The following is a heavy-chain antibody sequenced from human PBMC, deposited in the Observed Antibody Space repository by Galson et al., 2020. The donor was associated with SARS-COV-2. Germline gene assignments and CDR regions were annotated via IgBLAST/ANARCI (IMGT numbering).Heavy chain of an antibody. CDR1: GLICSDAH. J-gene: IGHJ5*02. CDR3: ARESWGSLDP. CDR2: IKNGGDTI. Sequence: NSGGSLRLSCAASGLICSDAHMTWIRQAPGKGLECSSYIKNGGDTIYYADSVKGRFTMSRDNANNLLYLQMNSLRVEDTAMYYCARESWGSLDPSGKGTLV. D-gene: IGHD3-16*01. V-gene: IGHV3-11*01.